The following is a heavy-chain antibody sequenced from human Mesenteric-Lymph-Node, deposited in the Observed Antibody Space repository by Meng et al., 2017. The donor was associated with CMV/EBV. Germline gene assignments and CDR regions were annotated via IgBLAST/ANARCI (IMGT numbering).Heavy chain of an antibody. V-gene: IGHV1-18*01. CDR1: YAFSSYG. D-gene: IGHD3-22*01. CDR3: ARVPPYYYDNSGYFPNDY. J-gene: IGHJ4*02. Sequence: YAFSSYGFSWVRQAPGQGLEWMGWISGYNGNTNYAQNFQGRVTMTTDTSTSTAYMDLRSLRSDDTAVYYCARVPPYYYDNSGYFPNDYWGQGTLVTAPQ. CDR2: ISGYNGNT.